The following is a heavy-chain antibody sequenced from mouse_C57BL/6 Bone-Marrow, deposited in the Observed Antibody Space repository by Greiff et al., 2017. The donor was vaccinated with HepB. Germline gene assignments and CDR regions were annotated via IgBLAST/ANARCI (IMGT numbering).Heavy chain of an antibody. J-gene: IGHJ2*01. CDR3: AIYPLYDGYYFDY. CDR1: GYTFTSYC. D-gene: IGHD2-3*01. Sequence: VQLQQPGAELVKPGASVKVSCKASGYTFTSYCMHWVKQRPGQGLEWIGRIHPSDSDTNYNQKFKGKATLTVDKSSSTAYMQLSSLTSEDSAVYYCAIYPLYDGYYFDYWGQGTTLTVSS. V-gene: IGHV1-74*01. CDR2: IHPSDSDT.